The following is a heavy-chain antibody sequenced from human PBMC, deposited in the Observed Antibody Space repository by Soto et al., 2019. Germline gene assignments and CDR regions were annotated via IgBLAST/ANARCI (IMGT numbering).Heavy chain of an antibody. CDR2: ISSDGGST. CDR3: ARDGVATRAFDY. D-gene: IGHD5-12*01. Sequence: EVLLVESGGGLVQPGGSLRLSCAASGFTFRGYAMHWVRQAPGKGLEYVSRISSDGGSTYYVNSVKGRFAISRDNSKNTMYLQLXSLRTDDMAVYYCARDGVATRAFDYWGQGTLVTVSS. V-gene: IGHV3-64*01. J-gene: IGHJ4*02. CDR1: GFTFRGYA.